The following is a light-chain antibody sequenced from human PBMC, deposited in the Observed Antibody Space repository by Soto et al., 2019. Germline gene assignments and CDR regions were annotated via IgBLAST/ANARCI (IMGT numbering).Light chain of an antibody. CDR1: QSVSSNY. V-gene: IGKV3-20*01. J-gene: IGKJ1*01. CDR2: GAS. CDR3: QQYGSSPPEKT. Sequence: EIVLTQSPGTLSLSAGERATLSCRASQSVSSNYLAWYQQKPGQAPSLLIYGASRRATGIPDRFSGSGSGTDFTLTISRLEPEDFAEYYCQQYGSSPPEKTFGQGTKVDI.